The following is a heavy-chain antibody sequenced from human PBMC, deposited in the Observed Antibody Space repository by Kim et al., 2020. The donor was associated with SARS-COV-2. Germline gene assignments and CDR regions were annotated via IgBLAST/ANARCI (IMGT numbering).Heavy chain of an antibody. CDR3: AKDHEVVVTGYRNSVWYFDL. CDR2: ISGSGSST. CDR1: GFTFSSYA. D-gene: IGHD2-21*02. J-gene: IGHJ2*01. Sequence: GGSLRLSCAASGFTFSSYAMSWVRQAPGKGLEWVSTISGSGSSTYYADSVKGRFTISRDNSKNTLYLQMNSLRAEDTAVYYCAKDHEVVVTGYRNSVWYFDLWGRGTLVTVSS. V-gene: IGHV3-23*01.